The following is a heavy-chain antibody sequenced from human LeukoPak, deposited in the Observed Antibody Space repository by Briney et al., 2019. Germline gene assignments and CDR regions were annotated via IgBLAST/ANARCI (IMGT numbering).Heavy chain of an antibody. J-gene: IGHJ6*03. V-gene: IGHV4-34*01. CDR1: GGSFSGYY. CDR2: INHSGGT. CDR3: ARWVVAADYYYYMDV. Sequence: PSETLSLTCAVYGGSFSGYYWTWIRQPPGRGLEWIGEINHSGGTNYNPPLKGRVTISVDTSKNQFSLKLSSVTAADTAVYYCARWVVAADYYYYMDVWGKGTTVTVSS. D-gene: IGHD2-15*01.